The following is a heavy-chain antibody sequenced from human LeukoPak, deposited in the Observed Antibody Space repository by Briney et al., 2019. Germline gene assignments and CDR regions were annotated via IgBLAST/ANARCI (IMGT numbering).Heavy chain of an antibody. J-gene: IGHJ4*02. Sequence: AGGSLRLSCAASGFTFSSYGMSWVRQAPGKGLEWVSYISSSSSTVQYADSVKGRFTISRDNAKNSLYLQMNSLRAEDTAVYYCARDGVALYWGQGTLVTVSS. D-gene: IGHD2-15*01. CDR1: GFTFSSYG. V-gene: IGHV3-48*01. CDR3: ARDGVALY. CDR2: ISSSSSTV.